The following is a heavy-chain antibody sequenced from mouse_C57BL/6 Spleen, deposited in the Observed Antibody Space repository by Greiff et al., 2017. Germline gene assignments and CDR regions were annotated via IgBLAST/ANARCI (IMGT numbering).Heavy chain of an antibody. CDR1: GYTFTSYW. Sequence: VQLQQSGAELVKPGASVKMSCKASGYTFTSYWITWVKQRPGQGLEWIGDIYPGSGSTNYNEKFKSKATLTVDTSSSTAYMQLSSLTSEDSAVYYCARYGNYDYWYFDVWGTGTTVTVSS. D-gene: IGHD2-1*01. CDR3: ARYGNYDYWYFDV. J-gene: IGHJ1*03. CDR2: IYPGSGST. V-gene: IGHV1-55*01.